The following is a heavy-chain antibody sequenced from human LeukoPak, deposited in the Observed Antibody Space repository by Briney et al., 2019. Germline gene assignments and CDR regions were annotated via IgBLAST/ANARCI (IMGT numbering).Heavy chain of an antibody. V-gene: IGHV1-8*03. Sequence: ASVKVSCKASGYTFTSYDINWVRQATGQGLEWMGWMNPNSGNTGYAQKFQGRVTITRNTSISTAYMELSSLRSEDTAVYYCARRVVVVAATLTNWFDPWGQGTLVTVSS. CDR2: MNPNSGNT. CDR1: GYTFTSYD. CDR3: ARRVVVVAATLTNWFDP. J-gene: IGHJ5*02. D-gene: IGHD2-15*01.